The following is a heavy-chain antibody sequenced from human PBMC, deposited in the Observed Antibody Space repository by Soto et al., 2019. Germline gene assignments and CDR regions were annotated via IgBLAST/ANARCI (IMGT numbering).Heavy chain of an antibody. J-gene: IGHJ4*02. CDR1: GGSISSYY. CDR2: ISSDGTTT. D-gene: IGHD6-13*01. V-gene: IGHV3-74*01. CDR3: VRGKVAAGFDY. Sequence: ETLSLTCTVSGGSISSYYWSWIRQPPGKGLVWVSRISSDGTTTNYADSVKGRFTISRDNAKNTLYLQMTSLRVEDRAIYYCVRGKVAAGFDYWGQGALVTVSS.